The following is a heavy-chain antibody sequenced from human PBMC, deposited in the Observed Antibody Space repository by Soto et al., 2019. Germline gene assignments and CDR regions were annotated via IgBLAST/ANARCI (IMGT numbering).Heavy chain of an antibody. CDR1: GGSFSGYY. V-gene: IGHV4-34*01. CDR3: ARRQLNYDFWSGYYRQAPFDY. D-gene: IGHD3-3*01. J-gene: IGHJ4*02. CDR2: INHSGST. Sequence: SETLSLTCAVYGGSFSGYYWSWIRQPPGKGLEWIGEINHSGSTNYNPSLRSRVTISVDTSKNQFSLKLSSVTAADTAVYYCARRQLNYDFWSGYYRQAPFDYWGQGTLVTVSS.